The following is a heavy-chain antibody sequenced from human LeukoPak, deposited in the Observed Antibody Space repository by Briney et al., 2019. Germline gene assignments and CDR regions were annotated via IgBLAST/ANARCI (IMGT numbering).Heavy chain of an antibody. CDR2: INTNSGNP. CDR3: TLGSY. CDR1: GYTFNKYA. J-gene: IGHJ4*02. D-gene: IGHD3-10*01. V-gene: IGHV7-4-1*02. Sequence: ASVKVSCKPSGYTFNKYAINWVRQAPGQGLEWMGWINTNSGNPSYARDFTGRFVFSLDTSVNSAFLQINNLKAEDTAFYYCTLGSYWGQGTLVTVSS.